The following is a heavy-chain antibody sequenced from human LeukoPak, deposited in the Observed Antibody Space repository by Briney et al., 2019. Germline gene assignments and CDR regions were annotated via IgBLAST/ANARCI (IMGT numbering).Heavy chain of an antibody. V-gene: IGHV3-7*01. J-gene: IGHJ6*02. Sequence: LAGGSLRLSCAASGLTFSESWMSWVRQAPGQGLEWVAAIKEDGSEKDYVDSVKGRFTISRDNAKNSLYLQMNNLRAEDTAVYYCATYTNWVAGDVWGQGTSVSVSS. CDR2: IKEDGSEK. CDR3: ATYTNWVAGDV. D-gene: IGHD1-1*01. CDR1: GLTFSESW.